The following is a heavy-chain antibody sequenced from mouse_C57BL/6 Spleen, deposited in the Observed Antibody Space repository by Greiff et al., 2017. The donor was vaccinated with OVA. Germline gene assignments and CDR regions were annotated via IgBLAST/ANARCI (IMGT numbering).Heavy chain of an antibody. CDR1: GYTFTSYW. CDR2: INPSSGYT. CDR3: ARWWDSNYGNFAY. D-gene: IGHD2-5*01. V-gene: IGHV1-7*01. Sequence: QVQLQQSGAELAKPGASVKLSCKASGYTFTSYWMHWVKQRPGQGLEWIGYINPSSGYTKYNQKFKDKATLTADKSSSTAYMQLSSLTYEDSAVYYCARWWDSNYGNFAYRGQGTLVTVSA. J-gene: IGHJ3*01.